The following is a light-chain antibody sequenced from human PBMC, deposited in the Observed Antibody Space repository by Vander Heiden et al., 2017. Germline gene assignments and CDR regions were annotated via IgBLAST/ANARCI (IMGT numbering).Light chain of an antibody. CDR2: KDN. Sequence: HSVFTQPNSVYAATEQNVSISCSGSSSNIGNNYVSWYQQFPGTAPKLLIYKDNLRPSGIPDRFSGSKSGTSATLGITGLQTGDEADYFCGTWDASLSVVFGGGSQVTVL. J-gene: IGLJ7*01. V-gene: IGLV1-51*02. CDR3: GTWDASLSVV. CDR1: SSNIGNNY.